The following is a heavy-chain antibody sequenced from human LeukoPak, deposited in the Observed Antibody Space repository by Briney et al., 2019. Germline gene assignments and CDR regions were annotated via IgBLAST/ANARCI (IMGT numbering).Heavy chain of an antibody. Sequence: GGSLRLSCAASGFTFSSYWMHWVRQAPGKGLVWVSRIDSDGSTTSYADSVKGRFTTSRDNAKNTLYLQMNSLRAEDTAVYYCARSVYDSGGYYRVLDYWGQGTLVTVSS. V-gene: IGHV3-74*01. CDR1: GFTFSSYW. D-gene: IGHD3-22*01. J-gene: IGHJ4*02. CDR2: IDSDGSTT. CDR3: ARSVYDSGGYYRVLDY.